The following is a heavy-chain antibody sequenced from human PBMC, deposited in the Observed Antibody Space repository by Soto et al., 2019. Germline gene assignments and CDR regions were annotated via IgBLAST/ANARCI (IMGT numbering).Heavy chain of an antibody. Sequence: SETLSLTCTVSGGSISSYYWSWIRQPPWKGLEWIGYIYYSGSTNYNPSLKSRVTISVDTSKNQFSLKLSSVTAADTAVYYCASLGYYDILTGYYQDGMDVWGKVTTVTVSS. CDR1: GGSISSYY. V-gene: IGHV4-59*08. D-gene: IGHD3-9*01. J-gene: IGHJ6*04. CDR2: IYYSGST. CDR3: ASLGYYDILTGYYQDGMDV.